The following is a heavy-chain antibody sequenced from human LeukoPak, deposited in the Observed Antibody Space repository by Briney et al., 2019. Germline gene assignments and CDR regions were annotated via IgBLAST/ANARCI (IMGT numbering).Heavy chain of an antibody. Sequence: SETLSLTCTVSGGSISSYYWSWIRQPPGKGLEWIGYIYYSGSTNYNPSFKSRVTISVDTSKNQFSLKLSSGTAADTAVYYCARVGAEWEPNWFDPWGQGTLVTVSS. J-gene: IGHJ5*02. CDR1: GGSISSYY. CDR3: ARVGAEWEPNWFDP. V-gene: IGHV4-59*01. CDR2: IYYSGST. D-gene: IGHD1-26*01.